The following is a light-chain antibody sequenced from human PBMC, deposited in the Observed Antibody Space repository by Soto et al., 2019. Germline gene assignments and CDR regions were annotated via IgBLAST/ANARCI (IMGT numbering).Light chain of an antibody. CDR1: SSDVGGYNY. CDR3: SSYTSTSTWV. CDR2: EVS. J-gene: IGLJ3*02. V-gene: IGLV2-14*01. Sequence: QSVLTQPASVSGSPGQSITLSCTGTSSDVGGYNYVSWYQQHPGRAPKLVIYEVSDRPSGVSNRFSGSTSGNTASLTISGLQPEDEGDYFCSSYTSTSTWVLGGGTKLTVL.